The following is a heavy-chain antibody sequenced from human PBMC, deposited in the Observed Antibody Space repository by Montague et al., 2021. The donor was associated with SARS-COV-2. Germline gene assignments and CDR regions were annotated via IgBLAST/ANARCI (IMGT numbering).Heavy chain of an antibody. V-gene: IGHV4-34*01. D-gene: IGHD2-2*01. J-gene: IGHJ4*02. Sequence: SETLSLTCAVYGESFSGYYWSWIRQPPGKGLEWIGEINHSGSTNSNPSLKSRLTIPVDTSKNQFSLKLSSVTAADTAVYYCARPSYSSTSCYGPLWYWGQGTLVTVSS. CDR3: ARPSYSSTSCYGPLWY. CDR1: GESFSGYY. CDR2: INHSGST.